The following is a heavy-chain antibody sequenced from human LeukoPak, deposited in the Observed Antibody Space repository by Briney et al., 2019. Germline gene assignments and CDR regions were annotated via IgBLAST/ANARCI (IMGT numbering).Heavy chain of an antibody. J-gene: IGHJ3*02. CDR3: ARYYGGRLDASDI. V-gene: IGHV3-66*01. CDR1: GFTVSSNY. D-gene: IGHD4-23*01. Sequence: GGSLRLSCAASGFTVSSNYMSWVRQAPGKGLEWVSVIYSGGSTYYADSVKGRFTISRDNSKNTLYLQMNSLRAEDTAVYYCARYYGGRLDASDIWGQGTMVTVS. CDR2: IYSGGST.